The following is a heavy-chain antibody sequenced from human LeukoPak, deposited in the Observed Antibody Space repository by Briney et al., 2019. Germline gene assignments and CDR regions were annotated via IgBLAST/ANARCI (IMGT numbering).Heavy chain of an antibody. CDR2: IYSGGST. V-gene: IGHV3-66*01. J-gene: IGHJ3*02. CDR1: GFTVSSNY. Sequence: PGGSLRLSCAASGFTVSSNYMSWVRQAPGKGLEWVSVIYSGGSTYYADSVKGRFTISRDNSKNTLYLQMNSLRAEDTAVYYCARVLSDYYDSSGLSDAFDIWGQGTMVTVSS. CDR3: ARVLSDYYDSSGLSDAFDI. D-gene: IGHD3-22*01.